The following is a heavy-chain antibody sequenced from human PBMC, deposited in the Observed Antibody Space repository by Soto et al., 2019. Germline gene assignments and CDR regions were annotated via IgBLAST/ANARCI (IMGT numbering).Heavy chain of an antibody. V-gene: IGHV3-23*01. J-gene: IGHJ4*02. CDR3: AKERRARGFDY. Sequence: EVQLLDSGGGLVQPGGSLRLSCAASGFTFSNYAMNWVRQAPGKGLEWVLGISGGGDSTYYADSVKGRFTISRDNSKNTLFLQMNSLRAEDTAVYYCAKERRARGFDYWGQGTLVTVSS. CDR1: GFTFSNYA. CDR2: ISGGGDST.